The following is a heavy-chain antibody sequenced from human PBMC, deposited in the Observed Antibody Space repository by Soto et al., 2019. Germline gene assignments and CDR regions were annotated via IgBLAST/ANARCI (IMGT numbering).Heavy chain of an antibody. CDR1: GGSISSYY. J-gene: IGHJ5*02. V-gene: IGHV4-59*12. D-gene: IGHD3-22*01. CDR3: ARDRVYYDSSGYRYNWFDP. CDR2: IYYSGST. Sequence: PPETLSLTFTVSGGSISSYYWSLILQPPGKGLEWIGYIYYSGSTNYNHSLKSRVTISVDTSKNQFSLKLSSVTAADTAVYYCARDRVYYDSSGYRYNWFDPWGQGTLVTVSS.